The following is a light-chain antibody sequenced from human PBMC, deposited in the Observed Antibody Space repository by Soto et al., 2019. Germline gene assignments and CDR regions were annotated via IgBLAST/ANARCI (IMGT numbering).Light chain of an antibody. CDR2: GAS. Sequence: EIVLTQSPGTLSLSPGERATLSCRASQRVSSNYLAWYQQKPGQAPRLLIYGASTRATGIPDRFSGGASGTDFTLTISGLEPEDCAVYYCQQYGGSPGTFGGGTKVEIK. CDR3: QQYGGSPGT. J-gene: IGKJ4*01. V-gene: IGKV3-20*01. CDR1: QRVSSNY.